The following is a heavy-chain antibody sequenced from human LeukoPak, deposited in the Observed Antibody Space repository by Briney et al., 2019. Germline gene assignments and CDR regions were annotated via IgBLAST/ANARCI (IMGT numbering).Heavy chain of an antibody. Sequence: SETLSLTCTVSGGSISSYYWGWIRQPPGKGLEWLGYIYYSGSTNYNPSLKSRVTISVDTSKNQFSLKLSSVTAADTAVYYCARGLWCSGGSCYRTAEYFQHWGQGTLVTVSS. CDR3: ARGLWCSGGSCYRTAEYFQH. D-gene: IGHD2-15*01. J-gene: IGHJ1*01. V-gene: IGHV4-59*12. CDR2: IYYSGST. CDR1: GGSISSYY.